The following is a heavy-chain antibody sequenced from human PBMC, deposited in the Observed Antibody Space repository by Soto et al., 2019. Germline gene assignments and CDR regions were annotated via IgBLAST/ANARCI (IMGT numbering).Heavy chain of an antibody. CDR2: IYYIGST. Sequence: QVQLQESGPGVVKPSQTLSLTCTVSGGSFSSGDYCWSWVRQPPGKGLEWIGYIYYIGSTCNNPSLKSRVSISIDTSQTQFSLKLSSVTAADTAVYYCARIHFGDEPSYYYYGMDVWGQGTTVTVSS. CDR1: GGSFSSGDYC. CDR3: ARIHFGDEPSYYYYGMDV. D-gene: IGHD4-17*01. J-gene: IGHJ6*02. V-gene: IGHV4-30-4*01.